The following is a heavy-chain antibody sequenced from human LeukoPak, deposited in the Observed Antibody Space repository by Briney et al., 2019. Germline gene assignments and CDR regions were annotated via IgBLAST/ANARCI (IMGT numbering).Heavy chain of an antibody. CDR1: GFTFSSYE. D-gene: IGHD3-9*01. CDR3: ARRPAYYDILTADW. CDR2: ISSSGSTI. Sequence: GGSLRLSCAASGFTFSSYEMNWVRQAPGKGLEWVSYISSSGSTIYYADSVKGRFTISRDNAKNSLYLQMNSLRAEDTAVYYCARRPAYYDILTADWWGQGTLVTVSS. J-gene: IGHJ4*02. V-gene: IGHV3-48*03.